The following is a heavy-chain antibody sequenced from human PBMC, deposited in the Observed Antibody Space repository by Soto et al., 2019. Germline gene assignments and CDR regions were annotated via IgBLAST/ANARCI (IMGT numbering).Heavy chain of an antibody. J-gene: IGHJ5*02. CDR1: GGTFSSYT. CDR3: ARTYSSSSIRFDP. Sequence: GASVKVSCKASGGTFSSYTISWVRQAPGQGLEWMGRIIPILGIANYAQKFQGRVTITADKSTSTAYMELSSLRSEDTAVYYCARTYSSSSIRFDPWGQGTLVTVSS. CDR2: IIPILGIA. V-gene: IGHV1-69*02. D-gene: IGHD6-6*01.